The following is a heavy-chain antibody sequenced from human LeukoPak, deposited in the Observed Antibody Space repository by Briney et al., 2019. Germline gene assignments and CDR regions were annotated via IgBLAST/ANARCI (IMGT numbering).Heavy chain of an antibody. CDR1: GYTFTTYY. D-gene: IGHD2-8*01. V-gene: IGHV1-2*02. CDR2: INPNTGAT. Sequence: ASVKVSCKASGYTFTTYYIHWVRQAPGQGLEWMARINPNTGATTYAQKFQGRVTMTRDTSLSAAYMELSNLRSDDTAQYYCARSCINGVCNFDLWCQGTPVTVSS. J-gene: IGHJ4*02. CDR3: ARSCINGVCNFDL.